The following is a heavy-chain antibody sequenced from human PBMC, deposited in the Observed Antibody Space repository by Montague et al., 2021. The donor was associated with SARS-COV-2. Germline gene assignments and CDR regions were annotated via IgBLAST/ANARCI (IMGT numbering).Heavy chain of an antibody. CDR2: INLAGDI. Sequence: SLRLSCAPSGFSVSDFVMSWVRQGPGRGLEWLSYINLAGDINCADSENGRFTSSRDTSNKRVFLQMNSLQVDDTALYYWVRALGSGYDLWGQGTLVTVS. D-gene: IGHD3-9*01. V-gene: IGHV3-53*01. CDR1: GFSVSDFV. CDR3: VRALGSGYDL. J-gene: IGHJ5*02.